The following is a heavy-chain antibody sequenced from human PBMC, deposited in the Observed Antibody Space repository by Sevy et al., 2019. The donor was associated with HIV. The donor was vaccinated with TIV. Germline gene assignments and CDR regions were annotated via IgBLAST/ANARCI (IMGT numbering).Heavy chain of an antibody. CDR1: GDSMNTYC. V-gene: IGHV4-59*08. J-gene: IGHJ4*02. CDR2: VSDSGNT. CDR3: ARLRWDLVVVPGATPGCYFDS. D-gene: IGHD2-2*02. Sequence: SETLSLTCTVSGDSMNTYCWSWIRQPPGKGLEWIGYVSDSGNTNYNPALKSRVSMSVDTSTNQFSLKVKSVTAADTAVYYCARLRWDLVVVPGATPGCYFDSWGQGTLVTVSS.